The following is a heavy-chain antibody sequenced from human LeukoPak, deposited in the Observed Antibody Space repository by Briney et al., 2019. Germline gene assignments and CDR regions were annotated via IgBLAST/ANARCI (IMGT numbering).Heavy chain of an antibody. D-gene: IGHD3-22*01. CDR1: GGSFSGYY. J-gene: IGHJ4*02. CDR2: INHSGST. CDR3: ATYYYESGGYYSVFDY. V-gene: IGHV4-34*01. Sequence: PSETLSLTCAVYGGSFSGYYWSWIRQPPGQGLEWIGEINHSGSTNYNPSLKSRVTISVDTSKNQFSLKLSSVTAADTAVYYCATYYYESGGYYSVFDYWGQGTLVTVSS.